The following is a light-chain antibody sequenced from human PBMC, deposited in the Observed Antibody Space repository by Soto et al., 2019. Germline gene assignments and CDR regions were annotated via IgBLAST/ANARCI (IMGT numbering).Light chain of an antibody. Sequence: QLVLTQPPSASGTPVQRVSISCSGARSNIAVNSVDWYQQLPGTAPKVLIYANNQRPSGVPERFSGTKSGTSATLAINGLQSDDEAPYSSAAWDDRLNGLVFGGATKLTV. J-gene: IGLJ2*01. CDR3: AAWDDRLNGLV. V-gene: IGLV1-44*01. CDR2: ANN. CDR1: RSNIAVNS.